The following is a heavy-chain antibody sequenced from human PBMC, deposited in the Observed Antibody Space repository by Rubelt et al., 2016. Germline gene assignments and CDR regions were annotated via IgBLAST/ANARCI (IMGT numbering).Heavy chain of an antibody. D-gene: IGHD6-19*01. CDR3: ARAAAGFGAVAVLFDY. J-gene: IGHJ4*02. CDR1: GYTFTGYY. V-gene: IGHV1-2*02. CDR2: INPNSGGT. Sequence: QVQLVQSGAEVKKPGASVKVSCKASGYTFTGYYMHWVRQAPGQGLEWMGWINPNSGGTNYAQKFQGRVTMTRDTPISTAYMGLSRLRADDTAVYYCARAAAGFGAVAVLFDYWGQGTLVTVSS.